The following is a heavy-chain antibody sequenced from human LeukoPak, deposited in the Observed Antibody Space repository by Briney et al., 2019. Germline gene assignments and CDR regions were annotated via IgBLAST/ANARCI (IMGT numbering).Heavy chain of an antibody. CDR2: IYYSGST. CDR3: XXXXXXRSMVRGVFRSKETYYFDY. V-gene: IGHV4-39*01. CDR1: GGYITSSSYY. J-gene: IGHJ4*02. D-gene: IGHD3-10*01. Sequence: SETLSLTCTVSGGYITSSSYYWDWIRQPPGRGLEWIGSIYYSGSTYYNSSLKSRVTISVDTSKNQFSLKLSSVTAADTAGYYXXXXXXXRSMVRGVFRSKETYYFDYWGQGTLVTVSS.